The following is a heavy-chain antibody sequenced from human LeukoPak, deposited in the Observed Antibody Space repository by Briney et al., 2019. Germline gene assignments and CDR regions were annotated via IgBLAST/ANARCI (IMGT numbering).Heavy chain of an antibody. CDR2: ISSSGGST. J-gene: IGHJ4*02. CDR3: AKDQGTGLGSYSWGYFDC. D-gene: IGHD3-10*01. V-gene: IGHV3-23*01. Sequence: PGGSLRLSCAASGFSFSTYAISWVRQAPGKGLEWVSGISSSGGSTVYIDSVKGRFTISRDNSKNTLYLQMNSLRAEDTAAYYCAKDQGTGLGSYSWGYFDCWGQGTLVTVSS. CDR1: GFSFSTYA.